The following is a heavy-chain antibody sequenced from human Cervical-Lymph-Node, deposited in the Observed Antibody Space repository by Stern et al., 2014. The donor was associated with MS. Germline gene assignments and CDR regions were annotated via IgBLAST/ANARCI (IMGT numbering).Heavy chain of an antibody. CDR3: AKDIMGRPYAMDV. J-gene: IGHJ6*02. V-gene: IGHV3-9*01. Sequence: EVQLVASGGGLVQPGRSLRLSCGASGFTFDDYAMDWVRHAQRQGLDWVSSISGNSGNIANADSVKGRFTISRDNAKNSLYLQMNSLRVEDTALYFCAKDIMGRPYAMDVWGQGTTVTVSS. CDR2: ISGNSGNI. D-gene: IGHD1-1*01. CDR1: GFTFDDYA.